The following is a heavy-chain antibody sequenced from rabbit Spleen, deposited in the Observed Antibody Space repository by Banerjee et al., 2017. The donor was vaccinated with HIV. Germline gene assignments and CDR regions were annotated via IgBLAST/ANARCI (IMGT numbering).Heavy chain of an antibody. CDR2: INAATAKP. CDR1: GFSFNVNYD. D-gene: IGHD1-1*01. Sequence: LVESGGGLVQPGASLTLTCTASGFSFNVNYDMCWVRQAPGKGLEWIGCINAATAKPVYATWAKGRFTISRTSSTTVTLRMTSLTAADRATYFCARDLLGVIGWNFYLWGPGTLVTVS. CDR3: ARDLLGVIGWNFYL. J-gene: IGHJ4*01. V-gene: IGHV1S40*01.